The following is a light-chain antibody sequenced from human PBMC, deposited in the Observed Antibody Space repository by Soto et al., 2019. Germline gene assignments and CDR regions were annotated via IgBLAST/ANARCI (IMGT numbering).Light chain of an antibody. J-gene: IGKJ1*01. CDR2: AAS. CDR1: QSISSY. V-gene: IGKV1-39*01. CDR3: QQSYSTPPT. Sequence: DIQLTQSPSFLSASVVDRVTITCRASQSISSYLNWYQQKPGKAPKLLIYAASSLQSGVPSRFSGSGSGTDFTLTISSLQPEDFATYYCQQSYSTPPTFGQGTKVDIK.